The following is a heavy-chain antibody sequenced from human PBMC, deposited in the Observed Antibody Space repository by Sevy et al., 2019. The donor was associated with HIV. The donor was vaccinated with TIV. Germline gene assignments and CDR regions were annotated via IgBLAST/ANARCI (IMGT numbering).Heavy chain of an antibody. J-gene: IGHJ4*02. CDR1: GGSFSGYY. D-gene: IGHD3-10*01. V-gene: IGHV4-34*01. CDR2: INHGGST. Sequence: SQTLSLTCAVYGGSFSGYYWSWIRQPPGKGLEWIGEINHGGSTNYNPSLKSRVTISVDTSKNQFSLKLSSVTAADTAVYYCARITDYGSGVDYFDYWGQGTLVTVSS. CDR3: ARITDYGSGVDYFDY.